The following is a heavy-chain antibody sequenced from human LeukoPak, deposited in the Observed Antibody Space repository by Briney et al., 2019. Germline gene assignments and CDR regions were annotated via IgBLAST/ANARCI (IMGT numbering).Heavy chain of an antibody. Sequence: GGSLRLYCAASGFTCSSYAMSWVRQAPGKGLEWVSAISGSGGSTYYADSVKGRFTISRDNSKNTLYLQMNSLRAEDTAVYYCAKDVGYCSGGSCYPEYFQHWGQGTLVTVSS. CDR2: ISGSGGST. D-gene: IGHD2-15*01. CDR3: AKDVGYCSGGSCYPEYFQH. V-gene: IGHV3-23*01. J-gene: IGHJ1*01. CDR1: GFTCSSYA.